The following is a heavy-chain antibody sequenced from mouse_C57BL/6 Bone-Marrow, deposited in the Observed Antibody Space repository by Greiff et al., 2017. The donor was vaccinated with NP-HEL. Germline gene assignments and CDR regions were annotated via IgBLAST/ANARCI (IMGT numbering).Heavy chain of an antibody. CDR3: ARPYDYGGVDY. Sequence: QVQLQQSGAELVKPGASVKISCKASGYAFSSYWMNWVKQRPGKGLEWIGQIYPGDGDTNYNGKFKGKATLTADKSSSTAYMQLSSLTSEDSAVYFDARPYDYGGVDYWGQGTTLTVSS. CDR1: GYAFSSYW. J-gene: IGHJ2*01. CDR2: IYPGDGDT. V-gene: IGHV1-80*01. D-gene: IGHD2-4*01.